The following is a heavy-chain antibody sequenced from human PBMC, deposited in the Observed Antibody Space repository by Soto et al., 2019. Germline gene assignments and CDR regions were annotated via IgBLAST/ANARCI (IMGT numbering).Heavy chain of an antibody. CDR1: GGSISSGGYY. J-gene: IGHJ4*02. Sequence: SETLSLTCTVSGGSISSGGYYCSWIRQHPGKGLEWIGYIYYSVSTYYNPSLKSRVSISVDTSKNQFSLKLSSVTAADTAVYYCALSLGDPGRLYFDYWGQGTLVTVSS. D-gene: IGHD3-16*01. CDR2: IYYSVST. CDR3: ALSLGDPGRLYFDY. V-gene: IGHV4-31*03.